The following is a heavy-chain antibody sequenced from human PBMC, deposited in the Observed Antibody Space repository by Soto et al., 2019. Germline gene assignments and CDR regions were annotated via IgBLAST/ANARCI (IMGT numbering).Heavy chain of an antibody. Sequence: PGESLKISCKGSGYSFTSYWIGWVRQMPGKGLEWMGIIYPGDSDTRYSPSFQGQVTIPADKSISTAYLQWSSLKASDTAMYYCASSIAARLDYYYGMDVWGQGTTVTVSS. J-gene: IGHJ6*02. CDR2: IYPGDSDT. CDR3: ASSIAARLDYYYGMDV. V-gene: IGHV5-51*01. CDR1: GYSFTSYW. D-gene: IGHD6-6*01.